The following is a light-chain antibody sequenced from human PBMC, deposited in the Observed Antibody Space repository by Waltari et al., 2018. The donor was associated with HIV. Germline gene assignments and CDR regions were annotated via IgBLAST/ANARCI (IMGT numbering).Light chain of an antibody. CDR3: YSTDSSGNHKV. Sequence: SYELTQPPSVSVSPGQTARITCSGDALPKKSAYWYQQKSGQAPVLVIYEDSKRPSGIPERFSGSSSGTMATLTISGAQVEDEADYYCYSTDSSGNHKVFGAGTKVTVL. CDR1: ALPKKS. CDR2: EDS. J-gene: IGLJ1*01. V-gene: IGLV3-10*01.